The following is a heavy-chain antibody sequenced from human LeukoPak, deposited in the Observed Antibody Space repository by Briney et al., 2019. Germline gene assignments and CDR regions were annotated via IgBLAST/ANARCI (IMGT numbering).Heavy chain of an antibody. V-gene: IGHV1-18*01. CDR1: GNTFTSHG. CDR3: AKDEYYYTSGSYPST. Sequence: ASVKVSCKASGNTFTSHGISWVRQAPGQGLEWMGWISAYNGNTNYAQKFQGRVTMTTDTSTSTAYMELRSLRSDDTAVYYCAKDEYYYTSGSYPSTWGQGTLVTVSS. J-gene: IGHJ4*02. CDR2: ISAYNGNT. D-gene: IGHD3-10*01.